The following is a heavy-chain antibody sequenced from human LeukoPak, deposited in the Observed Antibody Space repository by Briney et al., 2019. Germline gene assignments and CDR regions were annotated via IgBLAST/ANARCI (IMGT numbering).Heavy chain of an antibody. J-gene: IGHJ6*02. CDR1: GGSISSYY. Sequence: SETLSLTCTVSGGSISSYYWSWIRQPPGKGLEWIGYIYYSGSTNYNPSLKSRVTISVDTSKNQFSLKLSSVTAADTAVYYCARALYVYYGMDVWGQGTTVTVSS. V-gene: IGHV4-59*01. D-gene: IGHD2-8*01. CDR2: IYYSGST. CDR3: ARALYVYYGMDV.